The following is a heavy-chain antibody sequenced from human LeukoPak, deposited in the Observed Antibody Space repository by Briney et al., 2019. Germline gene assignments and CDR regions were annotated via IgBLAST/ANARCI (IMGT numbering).Heavy chain of an antibody. CDR3: ARLGYSVSWTDC. D-gene: IGHD6-13*01. CDR2: IYYSGST. J-gene: IGHJ4*02. V-gene: IGHV4-39*01. Sequence: SETLSLTCTVSGGSISSTSHYWGWIRHPPGKGRRWIGSIYYSGSTYYNPSLKSRVTISVDTSKNQFSLRLSSVTAADMAVYFCARLGYSVSWTDCWGQGTLVTVSS. CDR1: GGSISSTSHY.